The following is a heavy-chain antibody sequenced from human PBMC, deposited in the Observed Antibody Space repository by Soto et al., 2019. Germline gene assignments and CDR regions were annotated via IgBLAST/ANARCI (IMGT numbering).Heavy chain of an antibody. J-gene: IGHJ4*02. CDR1: GFTFSSYA. D-gene: IGHD1-20*01. V-gene: IGHV3-23*01. CDR2: ISANDVGT. Sequence: GGSLRLSCAASGFTFSSYAMHWVRQAPGKGLEWVSLISANDVGTYYAESVKTRFTISTDQSRNTVYLQMDSLRADDTAIYYCAKAKNDYNWDNRPPFDYWGQGTLVTVSS. CDR3: AKAKNDYNWDNRPPFDY.